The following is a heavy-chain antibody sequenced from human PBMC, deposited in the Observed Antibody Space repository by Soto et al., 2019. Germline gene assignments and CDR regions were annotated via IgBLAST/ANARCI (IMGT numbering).Heavy chain of an antibody. CDR3: AKDYSNPDWYFDL. CDR2: ISGSGGST. CDR1: GVTFSSYA. Sequence: GGSLRLSCAASGVTFSSYAMSWVRRAPGKGLEWVSAISGSGGSTYYADSVKGRFTISRDNSKNTLYLQMNSLRAEDTAVYCCAKDYSNPDWYFDLWGRGTLVTVSS. D-gene: IGHD4-4*01. V-gene: IGHV3-23*01. J-gene: IGHJ2*01.